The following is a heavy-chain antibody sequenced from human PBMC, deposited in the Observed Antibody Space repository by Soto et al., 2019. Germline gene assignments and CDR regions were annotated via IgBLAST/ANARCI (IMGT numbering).Heavy chain of an antibody. J-gene: IGHJ4*02. V-gene: IGHV1-46*01. Sequence: QVQLVQSGAEVKKPGASVKVSCKASEYTFSSYYMHWVRQAPGQGLEWMGMINPSGGSTSYAQKFQGRGTRTRDTATSTGYKELSSLRSEGTAMYYWARDMTTGTMPGDYWGQGTLVTVSS. CDR2: INPSGGST. D-gene: IGHD4-17*01. CDR3: ARDMTTGTMPGDY. CDR1: EYTFSSYY.